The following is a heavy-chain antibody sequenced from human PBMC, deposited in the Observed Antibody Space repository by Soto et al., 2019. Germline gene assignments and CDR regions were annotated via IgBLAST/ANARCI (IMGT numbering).Heavy chain of an antibody. Sequence: HPGGSLRLSCAASGFTFSSYAMHWVRQAPGKGLEWVAVISYDGSNKYYADSVKGRFTISRDNSKNTLYLQMNSLRAEDTAVYYCARDPTMIVNSYYYYGMDVWGQGTTVTVSS. V-gene: IGHV3-30-3*01. J-gene: IGHJ6*02. CDR1: GFTFSSYA. CDR3: ARDPTMIVNSYYYYGMDV. CDR2: ISYDGSNK. D-gene: IGHD3-22*01.